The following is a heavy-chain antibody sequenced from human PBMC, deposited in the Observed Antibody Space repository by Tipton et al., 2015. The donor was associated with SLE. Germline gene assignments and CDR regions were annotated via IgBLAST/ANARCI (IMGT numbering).Heavy chain of an antibody. CDR2: VHSGGNT. J-gene: IGHJ3*01. CDR1: GGSIGRSNDY. CDR3: ARDDTWGAFDL. Sequence: TLSLTCIVSGGSIGRSNDYWGWIRQPPGKGLEWIGSVHSGGNTFHNPSLKSRVTISIDTSKNQLSLKLTSVTAADTAVYYCARDDTWGAFDLWGQGTMVTVSS. V-gene: IGHV4-39*07. D-gene: IGHD7-27*01.